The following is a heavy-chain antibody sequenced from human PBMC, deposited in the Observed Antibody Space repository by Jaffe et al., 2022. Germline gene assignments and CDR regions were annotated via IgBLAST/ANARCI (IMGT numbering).Heavy chain of an antibody. Sequence: EVQLVESGGGLVKPGGSLRLSCAASGFTFSNAWMSWVRQAPGKGLEWVGRIKSKTDGGTTDYAAPVKGRFTISRDDSKNTLYLQMNSLKTEDTAVYYCTTGAGEQWLGRDCWGQGTLVTVSS. CDR2: IKSKTDGGTT. CDR3: TTGAGEQWLGRDC. J-gene: IGHJ4*02. V-gene: IGHV3-15*01. D-gene: IGHD6-19*01. CDR1: GFTFSNAW.